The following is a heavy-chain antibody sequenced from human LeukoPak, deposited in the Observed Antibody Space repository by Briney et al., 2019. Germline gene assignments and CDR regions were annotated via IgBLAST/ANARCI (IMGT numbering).Heavy chain of an antibody. CDR1: GVIFSSYS. CDR2: ISSSSGYI. J-gene: IGHJ4*02. Sequence: GGSLRLSCAASGVIFSSYSMNWVRQAPGKGLEWVSYISSSSGYIYYADSVKGRFTIARDNAKNSLHLQMNSLRAEDTAVYYCARGVELTGYSDYWGRGTLVTVSS. CDR3: ARGVELTGYSDY. D-gene: IGHD3-9*01. V-gene: IGHV3-21*01.